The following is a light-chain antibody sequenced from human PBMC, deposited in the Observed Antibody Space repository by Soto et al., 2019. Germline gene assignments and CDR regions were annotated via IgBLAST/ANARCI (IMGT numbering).Light chain of an antibody. V-gene: IGLV2-14*01. CDR3: SSYTTSSSYV. CDR2: DVY. Sequence: QSVLTQPASVSGSPGQSITISCTGTSSDVGGFNYVSWYQQHPGKAPKLLIFDVYSRPSGTSNRFSGSKSGNTASLTISGLQAEDEADYYCSSYTTSSSYVFGAGTKLTVL. CDR1: SSDVGGFNY. J-gene: IGLJ1*01.